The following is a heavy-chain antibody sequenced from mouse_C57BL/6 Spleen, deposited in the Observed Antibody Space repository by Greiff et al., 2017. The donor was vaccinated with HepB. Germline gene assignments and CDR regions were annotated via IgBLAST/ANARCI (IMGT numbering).Heavy chain of an antibody. CDR2: INPSSGYT. CDR3: ARWLLLRGDFDY. J-gene: IGHJ2*01. CDR1: GYTFTSYW. V-gene: IGHV1-7*01. D-gene: IGHD1-1*01. Sequence: QVHVKQSGAELAKPGASVKLSCKASGYTFTSYWMHWVKQRPGQGLEWIGYINPSSGYTKYNQKFKDKATLTADKSSSTAYMQLSSLTYEDSAVYYCARWLLLRGDFDYWGQGTTLTVSS.